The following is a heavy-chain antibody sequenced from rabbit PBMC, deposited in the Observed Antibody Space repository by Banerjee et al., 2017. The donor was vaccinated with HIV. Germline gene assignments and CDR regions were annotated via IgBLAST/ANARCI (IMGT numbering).Heavy chain of an antibody. CDR2: IDPVFGST. D-gene: IGHD4-1*01. Sequence: QSLEESGGDLVKPGASLTLTCKASGFDFSSYGVSWVRQAPGKGLEWIGYIDPVFGSTYYATWAKGRFTISKTSSTTVTLQMTSLTAADTATYFCARDLDGVIGWNFGWWGPGTLVTVS. J-gene: IGHJ6*01. CDR1: GFDFSSYG. V-gene: IGHV1S40*01. CDR3: ARDLDGVIGWNFGW.